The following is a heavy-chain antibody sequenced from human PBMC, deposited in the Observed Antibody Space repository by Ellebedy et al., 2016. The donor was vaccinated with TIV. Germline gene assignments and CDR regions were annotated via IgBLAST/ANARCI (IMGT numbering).Heavy chain of an antibody. D-gene: IGHD3-22*01. Sequence: AASVKVSCKASGGTFSSYAMHWVRQAPGQRLEWMGWINAGNGNTKYSQKFQGRVTITRDTSASTAYMELSSLRSEDTAVYYCASARNYYDSSGYYQKSYGMDVWGQGTTVTVSS. CDR2: INAGNGNT. CDR1: GGTFSSYA. J-gene: IGHJ6*02. CDR3: ASARNYYDSSGYYQKSYGMDV. V-gene: IGHV1-3*01.